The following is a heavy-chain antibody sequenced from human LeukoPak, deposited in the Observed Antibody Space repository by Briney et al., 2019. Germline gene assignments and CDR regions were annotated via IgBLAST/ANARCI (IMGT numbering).Heavy chain of an antibody. V-gene: IGHV3-30-3*01. D-gene: IGHD2-15*01. CDR1: GFTFSSYA. Sequence: PGGSLRLSCAASGFTFSSYAMHWVRQAPGKGLEWVAVISYDGSNKYYADSVKGRFTISRDNSKNTLYLQMNSLRAEDTAVYYCARDESPQRWVGYYYGMDVWGQGTTVTVSS. J-gene: IGHJ6*02. CDR3: ARDESPQRWVGYYYGMDV. CDR2: ISYDGSNK.